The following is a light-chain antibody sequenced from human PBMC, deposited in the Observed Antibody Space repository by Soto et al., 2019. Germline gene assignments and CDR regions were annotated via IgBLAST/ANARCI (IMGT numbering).Light chain of an antibody. CDR1: QSISSY. CDR2: DAS. J-gene: IGKJ5*01. CDR3: QQRSNWPPIT. V-gene: IGKV3-11*01. Sequence: ETVLTQSPATLSLSPGERATLSCRASQSISSYLACYQQKPGQAPRLLIYDASNRATGIPARFSGSGSGTDFTLTISSLEAEDVAVYYCQQRSNWPPITFGQGTRLEI.